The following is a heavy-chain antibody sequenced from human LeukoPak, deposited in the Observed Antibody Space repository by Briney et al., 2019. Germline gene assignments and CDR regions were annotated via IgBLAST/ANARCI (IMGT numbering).Heavy chain of an antibody. V-gene: IGHV4-39*07. J-gene: IGHJ4*02. CDR2: IYYSGST. D-gene: IGHD4-23*01. CDR3: ATYLYGGDYGSYYFDY. CDR1: GGSISSSSYY. Sequence: SETLSLTCTVSGGSISSSSYYWGWIRQPPGKGLEWIGSIYYSGSTNYNPSLRSRVTMSVDKSKNQFYLKVSSVTAADTAVYYCATYLYGGDYGSYYFDYWGQGTLVTVSP.